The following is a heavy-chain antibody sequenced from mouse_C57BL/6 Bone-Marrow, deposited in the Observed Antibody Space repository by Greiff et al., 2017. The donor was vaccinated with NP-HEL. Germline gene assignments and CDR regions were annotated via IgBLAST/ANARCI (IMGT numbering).Heavy chain of an antibody. V-gene: IGHV1-19*01. Sequence: VQLQQSGPVLVKPGASVKMSCKASGYTFTDYYMNWVKQSHGKSLEWIGVINPYNGGTSYNQKFKGKATLTVDKCSSTAYMELNSLTSEDSAVYYCANRGSSPYWYFDVWGTGTTVTVSS. CDR1: GYTFTDYY. CDR3: ANRGSSPYWYFDV. CDR2: INPYNGGT. J-gene: IGHJ1*03. D-gene: IGHD1-1*01.